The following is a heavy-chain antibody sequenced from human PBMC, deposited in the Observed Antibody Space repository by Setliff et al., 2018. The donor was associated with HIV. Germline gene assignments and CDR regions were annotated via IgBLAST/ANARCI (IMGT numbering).Heavy chain of an antibody. CDR1: GFTFSNSW. J-gene: IGHJ4*02. V-gene: IGHV3-15*01. D-gene: IGHD3-3*02. Sequence: LRLSCAASGFTFSNSWMTWVRQAPGKGLEWVGRIKTKTQRGTTDYAAPAKGRFIISRDDSINTLYLQMNSLRSEDTAMYYCVRDHFLKTELSEIDVFDLWGQGTLVTVSS. CDR3: VRDHFLKTELSEIDVFDL. CDR2: IKTKTQRGTT.